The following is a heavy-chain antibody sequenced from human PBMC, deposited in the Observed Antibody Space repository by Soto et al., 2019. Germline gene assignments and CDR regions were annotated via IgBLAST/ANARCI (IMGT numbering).Heavy chain of an antibody. CDR3: ARDPALGGPFDY. V-gene: IGHV1-18*04. CDR2: ISAYNGNT. CDR1: GYTFTSYY. Sequence: ASVKVSCKASGYTFTSYYMHWVRQAPGQGLEWMGWISAYNGNTKYAQKLQGRVTMTTDTSTSTAYMELRSLRSDDTAVYYCARDPALGGPFDYWGQGTLVTVSS. J-gene: IGHJ4*02. D-gene: IGHD3-16*01.